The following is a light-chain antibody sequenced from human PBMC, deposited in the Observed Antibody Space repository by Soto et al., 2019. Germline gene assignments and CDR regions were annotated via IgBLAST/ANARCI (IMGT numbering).Light chain of an antibody. V-gene: IGLV2-14*01. J-gene: IGLJ1*01. Sequence: QSALTQPASVTGSPGQSITISCTGTSNDVGGYNYVSWYQQHPGKAPKLMIYAVSNRPSGVSNRFSGSKSGNTASLTISALQGDDEGDYYCSSYTSSSTFYVFGNGTKLTVL. CDR1: SNDVGGYNY. CDR3: SSYTSSSTFYV. CDR2: AVS.